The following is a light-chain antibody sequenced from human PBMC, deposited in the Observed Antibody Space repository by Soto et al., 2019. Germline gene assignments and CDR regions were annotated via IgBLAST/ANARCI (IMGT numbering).Light chain of an antibody. J-gene: IGKJ5*01. CDR2: RAS. Sequence: VVMTNTQDNMSVSLCERATINCKSSQSVLHSSNNENSVAWYQQKAGQRPKLLIYRASIRESGVPDRFSGSGSGTDFTLTISSLQAEDVAVYYCQQFKNLPPLTFGQGGLLEIK. V-gene: IGKV4-1*01. CDR1: QSVLHSSNNENS. CDR3: QQFKNLPPLT.